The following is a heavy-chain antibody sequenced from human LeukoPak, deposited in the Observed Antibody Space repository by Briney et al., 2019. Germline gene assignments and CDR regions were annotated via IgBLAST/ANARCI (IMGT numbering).Heavy chain of an antibody. D-gene: IGHD2-2*01. CDR3: AIGGDSSTSCYRCFDY. J-gene: IGHJ4*02. V-gene: IGHV5-51*01. Sequence: GESLKISCKGSGYRFTNYWIGWVRQMPGKGLERMGIIYPGDSDTRYSPSFQGQVTISADESITTAYLHWSSLKASDTAMYYCAIGGDSSTSCYRCFDYWGQGSLVTVSS. CDR2: IYPGDSDT. CDR1: GYRFTNYW.